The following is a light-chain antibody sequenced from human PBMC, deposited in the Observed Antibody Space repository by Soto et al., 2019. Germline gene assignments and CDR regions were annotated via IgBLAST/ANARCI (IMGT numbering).Light chain of an antibody. CDR1: QSLLHSNGYYY. V-gene: IGKV2-28*01. Sequence: EIVMTQTPLSLLVTPGEPASIPRSSRQSLLHSNGYYYLDWYLQKTGQSPQLLIYLVSNRDSGVPDRFSGSGSGTDFTLKISRVEAEDVAVYYCMQGLQDPLTFGQGTKVDIK. CDR3: MQGLQDPLT. CDR2: LVS. J-gene: IGKJ1*01.